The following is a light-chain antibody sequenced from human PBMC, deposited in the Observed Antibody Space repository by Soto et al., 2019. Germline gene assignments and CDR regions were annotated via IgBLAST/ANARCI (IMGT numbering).Light chain of an antibody. V-gene: IGKV3D-15*01. Sequence: EIVMTQSPATLSVSPGERATLSCRASQNISSYLIWYQQKPGQAPRLLIYAASSRATGIPDRFSGSGSGTEFTLTISSLQSEDFAVYYCQQYNNWPRTFGQGTTVDIK. CDR1: QNISSY. CDR2: AAS. J-gene: IGKJ1*01. CDR3: QQYNNWPRT.